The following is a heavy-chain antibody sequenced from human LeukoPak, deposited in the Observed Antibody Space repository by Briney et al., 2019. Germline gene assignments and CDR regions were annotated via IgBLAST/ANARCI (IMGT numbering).Heavy chain of an antibody. Sequence: ASVKVSCKASGYTVTGYYMHWVRQAPGQGLEWMGWINPNSGGTNYAQKFQGRVTMTRDTSISTAYMELSRLRSDDTAVYYCARVMYYDILTGYRDYWGQGILVTVSS. D-gene: IGHD3-9*01. CDR1: GYTVTGYY. J-gene: IGHJ4*02. CDR2: INPNSGGT. CDR3: ARVMYYDILTGYRDY. V-gene: IGHV1-2*02.